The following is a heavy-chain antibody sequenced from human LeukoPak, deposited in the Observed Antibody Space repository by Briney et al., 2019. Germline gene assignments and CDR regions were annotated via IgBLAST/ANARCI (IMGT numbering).Heavy chain of an antibody. CDR3: ARGIPKGITIFGVVPDWFDP. D-gene: IGHD3-3*01. J-gene: IGHJ5*02. V-gene: IGHV4-59*08. CDR2: IYYSGST. Sequence: SETLSLTCTVSGGSISSYYWSWIRQPPGKRLEWIGYIYYSGSTNYNPSLKSRVTISVDTSKNQFSLKLSSVTAADTAVYYCARGIPKGITIFGVVPDWFDPWGQGTLVTVSS. CDR1: GGSISSYY.